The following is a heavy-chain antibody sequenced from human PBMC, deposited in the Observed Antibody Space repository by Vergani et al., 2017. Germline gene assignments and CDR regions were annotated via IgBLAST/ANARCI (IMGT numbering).Heavy chain of an antibody. CDR3: ARGDYGILTGYRY. J-gene: IGHJ4*02. CDR1: EYTFSNYY. CDR2: INPSGGHT. D-gene: IGHD3-9*01. Sequence: QVQVVQSGAEVKKSGASVKVSCKTSEYTFSNYYMHWVRQAPGQGLEWMGIINPSGGHTSYAQKFQGRVTMTRDTSTSTVYMELSSLRSEDTAIYYCARGDYGILTGYRYWGQGTLVTVSA. V-gene: IGHV1-46*03.